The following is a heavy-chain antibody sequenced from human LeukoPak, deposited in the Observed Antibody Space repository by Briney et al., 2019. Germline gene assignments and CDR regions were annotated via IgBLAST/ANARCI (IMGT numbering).Heavy chain of an antibody. Sequence: GASVKVSCKASGYTFTGYYMHWVRQAPGQGLEWMGWINPNSGGTNYAQKFQGRVTMTRDTSISTAYMELSSLRSEDTAVYYCATASPDSSGYYGPGDAFDIWGQGTMVTVSS. CDR1: GYTFTGYY. D-gene: IGHD3-22*01. V-gene: IGHV1-2*02. CDR3: ATASPDSSGYYGPGDAFDI. CDR2: INPNSGGT. J-gene: IGHJ3*02.